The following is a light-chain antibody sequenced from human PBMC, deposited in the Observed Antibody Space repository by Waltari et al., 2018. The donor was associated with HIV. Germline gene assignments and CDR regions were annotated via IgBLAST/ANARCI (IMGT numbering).Light chain of an antibody. V-gene: IGLV10-54*04. J-gene: IGLJ2*01. Sequence: QAGLTQPPSVSKALRQTATLTCTGNSSNVGNQGAAWLQQHQGHPPKLLSYRNNNRPSGISERFSASRSGNIASLNITGLQPEDESDYYCSAWDSSLGEWVFGGGTKL. CDR2: RNN. CDR3: SAWDSSLGEWV. CDR1: SSNVGNQG.